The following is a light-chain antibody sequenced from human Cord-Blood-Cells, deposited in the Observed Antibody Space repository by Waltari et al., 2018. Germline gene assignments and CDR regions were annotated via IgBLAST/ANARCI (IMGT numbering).Light chain of an antibody. CDR3: QQYNNWPIT. Sequence: EIVMTQSPATLSVSPAERATLSCRASQSLSSNLAWYQQKPGQAPRLLIYGASTRATGSPARFSGSGSGTEFTLTISSLQSEDFAVYYCQQYNNWPITFGQGTRLEIK. V-gene: IGKV3-15*01. CDR1: QSLSSN. J-gene: IGKJ5*01. CDR2: GAS.